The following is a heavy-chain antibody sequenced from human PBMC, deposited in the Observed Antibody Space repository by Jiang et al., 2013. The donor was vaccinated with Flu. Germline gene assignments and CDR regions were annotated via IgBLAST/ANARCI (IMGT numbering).Heavy chain of an antibody. CDR3: ARPPLPRGSGWSGYDY. CDR2: IYPGDSDA. CDR1: GYSFTTYW. J-gene: IGHJ4*02. Sequence: GAEVKKPGESLKISCKGTGYSFTTYWIGWVRQMPGKGLEWMGIIYPGDSDARYSPSFQGQVTISADKSISTAYLQWSSLKASDTAVYYCARPPLPRGSGWSGYDYWGQGTLVTVSS. D-gene: IGHD6-19*01. V-gene: IGHV5-51*01.